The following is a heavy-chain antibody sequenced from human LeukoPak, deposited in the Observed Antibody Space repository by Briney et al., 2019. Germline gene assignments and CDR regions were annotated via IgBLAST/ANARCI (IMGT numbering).Heavy chain of an antibody. V-gene: IGHV4-61*02. CDR2: IYTGGST. D-gene: IGHD2-2*01. CDR1: GGSISSGSYY. CDR3: VRVVPAPCWFDP. Sequence: SETLSLTCTVSGGSISSGSYYWSWIRQPAGKGLEWIGRIYTGGSTNYNPSLKSRVTISVDTSKNQFSLKLSSVTAADTAVYYCVRVVPAPCWFDPWGQGTLVTVSS. J-gene: IGHJ5*02.